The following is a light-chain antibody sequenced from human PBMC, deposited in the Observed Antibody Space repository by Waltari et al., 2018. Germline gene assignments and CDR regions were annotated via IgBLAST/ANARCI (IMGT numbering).Light chain of an antibody. J-gene: IGKJ5*01. CDR2: KAS. Sequence: DIQMTQSPSTLSASVGDRVTITCRASQSINIWLAWYQQKPGKAPKLLIDKASSLQSGVPSRFSGSGSGTEFTLTIYSLQPDDFATYYCRQYYAFSVTFGQGTRLEIK. V-gene: IGKV1-5*03. CDR1: QSINIW. CDR3: RQYYAFSVT.